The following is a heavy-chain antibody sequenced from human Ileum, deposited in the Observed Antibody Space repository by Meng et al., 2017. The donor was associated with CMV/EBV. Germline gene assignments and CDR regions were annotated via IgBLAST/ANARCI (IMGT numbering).Heavy chain of an antibody. CDR1: GHIFTDYF. D-gene: IGHD3-10*02. J-gene: IGHJ5*02. CDR2: INPKSGGI. Sequence: ASVKVSCKASGHIFTDYFLHWVRRAPGQELEWMGWINPKSGGITFEEKFQGRLTMTRDTSSSTVYMELTSLTSDDTAIYYCVRQGGRVCPGNVCNVGAIWFDPWGQGTQVTVSS. V-gene: IGHV1-2*02. CDR3: VRQGGRVCPGNVCNVGAIWFDP.